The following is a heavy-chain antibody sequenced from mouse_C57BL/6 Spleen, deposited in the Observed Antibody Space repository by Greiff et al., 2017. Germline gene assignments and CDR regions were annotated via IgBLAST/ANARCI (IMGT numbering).Heavy chain of an antibody. J-gene: IGHJ1*03. CDR3: AREVITTVGYFDV. Sequence: VQLQQSGAELARPGASVKLSCKASGYTFTSYGISWVKQRTGQGLEWIGEIYPRSGNTYYNEKFKGKATLTADKSSSTAYMELRSLTSEAAAVYFCAREVITTVGYFDVWGTGTTVTVSS. CDR1: GYTFTSYG. V-gene: IGHV1-81*01. D-gene: IGHD1-1*01. CDR2: IYPRSGNT.